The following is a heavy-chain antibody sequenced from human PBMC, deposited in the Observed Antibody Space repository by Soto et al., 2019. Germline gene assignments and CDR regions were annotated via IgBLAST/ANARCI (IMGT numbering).Heavy chain of an antibody. CDR1: VFTFSSYS. CDR3: AKKVNSGSGSQFFDY. CDR2: FRSGGDDDTT. J-gene: IGHJ4*02. D-gene: IGHD3-10*01. V-gene: IGHV3-23*01. Sequence: GGSLRLSCAASVFTFSSYSMSWVRQSPGKGLEWVSGFRSGGDDDTTYYADSVRGRFTISRDNSKNTLFLQMNSLRAEDTAIYYCAKKVNSGSGSQFFDYWGQGTLVTVS.